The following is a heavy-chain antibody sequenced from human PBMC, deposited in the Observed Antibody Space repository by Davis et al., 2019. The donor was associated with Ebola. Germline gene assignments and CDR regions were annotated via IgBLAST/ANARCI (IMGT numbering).Heavy chain of an antibody. CDR3: ARDPRGKDDLDY. J-gene: IGHJ4*02. Sequence: ASVKVSCKASGGTLSRYTISWVRQAPGLGLEWMAWIGVYNGATSYAEMLQGRVTVTTDTSTTTAYMELRSLRSDDTAVYYCARDPRGKDDLDYWGQGTLVTVSS. CDR1: GGTLSRYT. CDR2: IGVYNGAT. D-gene: IGHD2-15*01. V-gene: IGHV1-18*01.